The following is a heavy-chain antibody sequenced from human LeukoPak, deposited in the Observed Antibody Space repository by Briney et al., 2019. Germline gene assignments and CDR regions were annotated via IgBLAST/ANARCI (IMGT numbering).Heavy chain of an antibody. CDR3: ARVTGHYCSSTSCQKYYYYYMDV. J-gene: IGHJ6*03. D-gene: IGHD2-2*01. Sequence: SETLSLTCTVSGGSISSHYWSWIRQPPGKGLEWIGYICYSGSTNYNPSLKSRVTISVDTSKNQFSLKLSSVTAADTAVYYCARVTGHYCSSTSCQKYYYYYMDVWGKGTTVTVSS. V-gene: IGHV4-59*11. CDR2: ICYSGST. CDR1: GGSISSHY.